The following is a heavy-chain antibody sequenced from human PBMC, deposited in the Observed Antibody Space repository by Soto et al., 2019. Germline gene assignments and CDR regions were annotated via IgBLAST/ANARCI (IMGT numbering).Heavy chain of an antibody. CDR3: AKGVGAAAGTRGAFDI. Sequence: GGSLRLSCAASGFTFSSYAMSWVRQAPGQGLELVSAISGSGGSTYYADSVKGRFTISRDNSKNTLYLQMNSRRAEDTAVYYCAKGVGAAAGTRGAFDIWGQGTMVTVSS. CDR2: ISGSGGST. J-gene: IGHJ3*02. CDR1: GFTFSSYA. V-gene: IGHV3-23*01. D-gene: IGHD6-13*01.